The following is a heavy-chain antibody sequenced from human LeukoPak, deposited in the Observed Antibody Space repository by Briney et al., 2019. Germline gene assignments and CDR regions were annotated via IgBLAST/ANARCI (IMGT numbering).Heavy chain of an antibody. CDR2: ISADNGNT. CDR1: GYTFTNYG. Sequence: ASVKGSCKASGYTFTNYGISWVRQAPGQGLEWMGWISADNGNTYYTQNFQGRVSMTTDTSTSTAYMEVRSLRSDDTAVFYCARVDILTGYYFFDSWGQGTLVTVSS. J-gene: IGHJ4*02. D-gene: IGHD3-9*01. CDR3: ARVDILTGYYFFDS. V-gene: IGHV1-18*01.